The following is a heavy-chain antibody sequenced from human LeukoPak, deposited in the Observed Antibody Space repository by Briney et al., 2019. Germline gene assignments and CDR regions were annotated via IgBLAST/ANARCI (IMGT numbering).Heavy chain of an antibody. CDR2: IYTSGST. J-gene: IGHJ4*02. Sequence: SETLSLTCTVSGGSISSGSYYWSWIRQPGGKGLEWIGRIYTSGSTNYNPSLKSRVTISVDTSKNQFSLKLSSVTAADTAVYYCASVRGPVVITYYFDYWGQGTLVTVSS. CDR3: ASVRGPVVITYYFDY. V-gene: IGHV4-61*02. CDR1: GGSISSGSYY. D-gene: IGHD3-22*01.